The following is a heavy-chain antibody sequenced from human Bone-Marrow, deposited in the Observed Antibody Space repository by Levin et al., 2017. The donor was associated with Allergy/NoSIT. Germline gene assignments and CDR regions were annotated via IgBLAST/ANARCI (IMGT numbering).Heavy chain of an antibody. CDR3: ARSPLGGAMVTRFDY. V-gene: IGHV3-23*01. Sequence: GGSLRLSCAASGFTFNSYVMSWVRQAPGKGLEWVSGISGTGGTTHYADSVKGRLTISRDNSKKTLHLQLNSLRGEDTAIYYCARSPLGGAMVTRFDYWGQGTQVIVSS. D-gene: IGHD3-16*01. CDR1: GFTFNSYV. CDR2: ISGTGGTT. J-gene: IGHJ4*02.